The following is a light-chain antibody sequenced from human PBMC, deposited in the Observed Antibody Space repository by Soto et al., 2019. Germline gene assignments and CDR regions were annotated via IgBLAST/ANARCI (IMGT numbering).Light chain of an antibody. CDR3: QQRSNWPPIT. CDR2: DAS. CDR1: QSFIGN. J-gene: IGKJ5*01. V-gene: IGKV3-11*01. Sequence: EIVMTQSPATLSVSPGGRATLSCRASQSFIGNLAWHQQNPGQAPRLLIYDASNRATGIPARFSGSGSGTDFTLTISSLEPEDFAVYYCQQRSNWPPITFGQGTRLEIK.